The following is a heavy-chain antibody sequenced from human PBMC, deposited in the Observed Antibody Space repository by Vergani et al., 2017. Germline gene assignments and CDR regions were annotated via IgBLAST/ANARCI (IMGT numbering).Heavy chain of an antibody. CDR3: ASDTHSGQRAHR. J-gene: IGHJ5*02. CDR2: IHYSENT. CDR1: FDSIRNLY. Sequence: QVQLQESGPGLVKSSETLSLSCSVSFDSIRNLYCNWIRQPPGKGLEWIGSIHYSENTNYNPSLKTRVTISLDTSKNQFSLTLTSVTAADTAVYYCASDTHSGQRAHRWGQGILVTVTS. D-gene: IGHD6-19*01. V-gene: IGHV4-59*11.